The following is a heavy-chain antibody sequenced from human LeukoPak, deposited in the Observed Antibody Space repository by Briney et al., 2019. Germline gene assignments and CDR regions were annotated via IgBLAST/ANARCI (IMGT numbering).Heavy chain of an antibody. V-gene: IGHV3-23*01. CDR2: ISATGGST. CDR3: AKAEDYYDSSGMGD. Sequence: PGGSLRLSCAASGFTFSSYGITWVRQAPGKGLEWVSTISATGGSTYYADSVKGRFTISRDNSKNTLYLQMNSLRAEDTAVYYCAKAEDYYDSSGMGDWGQGTLVTVSS. CDR1: GFTFSSYG. J-gene: IGHJ4*02. D-gene: IGHD3-22*01.